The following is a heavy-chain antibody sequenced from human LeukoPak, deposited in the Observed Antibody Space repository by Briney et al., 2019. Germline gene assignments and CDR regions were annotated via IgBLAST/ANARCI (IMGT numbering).Heavy chain of an antibody. V-gene: IGHV4-59*01. D-gene: IGHD4-11*01. CDR3: ASVRSKTTVTTFGAFDI. CDR1: GGSISSYY. J-gene: IGHJ3*02. Sequence: PSETLSLTCTVSGGSISSYYWSWIRQPPGKGLERIGYIYYSGSTNYNPSLKSRVTISVDTSKNQFSLKLSSVTAADTAVYYCASVRSKTTVTTFGAFDIWGQGTMVTVSS. CDR2: IYYSGST.